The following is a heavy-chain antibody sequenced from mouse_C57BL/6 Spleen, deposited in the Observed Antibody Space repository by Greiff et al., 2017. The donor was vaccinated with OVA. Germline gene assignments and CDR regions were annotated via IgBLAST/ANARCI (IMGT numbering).Heavy chain of an antibody. V-gene: IGHV1-15*01. J-gene: IGHJ4*01. D-gene: IGHD1-1*01. CDR2: IDPETGGT. CDR1: GYTFTDYE. Sequence: SGAELVRPGASVTLSCKASGYTFTDYEMHWVKQTPVHGLEWIGAIDPETGGTAYNQKFKGKAILTADKSSSTAYMELRSLTSEDSAVYYCTRLYGIPYYAMDYWGQGTSVTVSS. CDR3: TRLYGIPYYAMDY.